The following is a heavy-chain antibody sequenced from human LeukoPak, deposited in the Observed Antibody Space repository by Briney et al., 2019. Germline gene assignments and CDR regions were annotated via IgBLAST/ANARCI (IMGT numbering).Heavy chain of an antibody. D-gene: IGHD1-26*01. CDR3: ARGRPYSGGYHLDY. CDR2: IYYSGST. V-gene: IGHV4-39*01. J-gene: IGHJ4*02. CDR1: GDSTSSDRYY. Sequence: SETLSLTCTVSGDSTSSDRYYGGWVRQPSGKGLEWIGNIYYSGSTYYNPSLKSRVTMSVDTSKNQFFLKLNSVTAADTAVYYCARGRPYSGGYHLDYWGQGTLVTVSS.